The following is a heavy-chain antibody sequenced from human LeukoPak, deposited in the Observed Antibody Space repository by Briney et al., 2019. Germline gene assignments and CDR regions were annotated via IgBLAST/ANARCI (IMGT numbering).Heavy chain of an antibody. V-gene: IGHV1-69*13. D-gene: IGHD6-19*01. J-gene: IGHJ4*02. CDR2: IIPIFGTA. Sequence: SVKVSCKASGYTFTGYYMHWVRQAPGQGLEWMGGIIPIFGTANYAQKFQGRVTITADESTSTAYMELSSLRSEDTAVYYCARKSESSGWYVYWGQGTLVTVSS. CDR1: GYTFTGYY. CDR3: ARKSESSGWYVY.